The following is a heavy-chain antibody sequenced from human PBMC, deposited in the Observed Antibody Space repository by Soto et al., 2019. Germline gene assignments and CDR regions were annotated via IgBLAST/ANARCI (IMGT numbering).Heavy chain of an antibody. V-gene: IGHV3-23*01. CDR3: AKLAPELSTSPRYFAS. J-gene: IGHJ4*03. CDR2: ISPTGGTT. CDR1: GFIFRIYD. Sequence: PGGSLRLSCATSGFIFRIYDMSWVRQAPGKGLEWVSGISPTGGTTYYADSVKGRFTISRDNSGHTLFLTLKSLRVDDTAIYYCAKLAPELSTSPRYFASWGQGALVTVSS. D-gene: IGHD1-7*01.